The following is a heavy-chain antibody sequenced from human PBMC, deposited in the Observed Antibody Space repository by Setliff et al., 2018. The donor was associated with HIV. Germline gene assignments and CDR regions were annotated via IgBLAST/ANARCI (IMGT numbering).Heavy chain of an antibody. CDR2: IKSKTDGGTT. CDR1: GFTFSNAW. J-gene: IGHJ4*02. D-gene: IGHD4-17*01. CDR3: TRDGGGDYGVYAPDY. V-gene: IGHV3-15*01. Sequence: SGGSLRLSCAASGFTFSNAWMSWVRQAPGKGLEWVGRIKSKTDGGTTDYAAPVKGRFTISRDDSKNTLYLQMNSLKTEDTAVYFCTRDGGGDYGVYAPDYWGQGTLVTVSS.